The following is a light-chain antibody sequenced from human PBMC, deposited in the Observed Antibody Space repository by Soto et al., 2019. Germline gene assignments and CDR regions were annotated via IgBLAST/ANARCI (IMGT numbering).Light chain of an antibody. J-gene: IGKJ4*01. V-gene: IGKV4-1*01. CDR2: WAS. CDR3: QQCVAWPLLT. CDR1: QSVLYSSNNKNY. Sequence: DIVMTQSPDSLAVSLGERATINCKSSQSVLYSSNNKNYLAWYQQKPGQPPKLLIYWASTRESGVPDRFSGSGSGTDFTLTISSLQAEDVAVYYCQQCVAWPLLTIGGGTKVEL.